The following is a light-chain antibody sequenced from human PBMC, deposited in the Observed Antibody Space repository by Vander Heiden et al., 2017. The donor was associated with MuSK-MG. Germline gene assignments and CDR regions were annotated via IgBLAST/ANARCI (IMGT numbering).Light chain of an antibody. CDR2: DVN. CDR3: SSYTSTSTYV. Sequence: QSALTQPASVSGSPGQSITISCTGASSDVGGYNSVSWYQQHPGKAPKLMISDVNNRPSGVSSRFSGSKAGTTASPTISGRQADDEADYYCSSYTSTSTYVFGTGTKVTVL. J-gene: IGLJ1*01. V-gene: IGLV2-14*01. CDR1: SSDVGGYNS.